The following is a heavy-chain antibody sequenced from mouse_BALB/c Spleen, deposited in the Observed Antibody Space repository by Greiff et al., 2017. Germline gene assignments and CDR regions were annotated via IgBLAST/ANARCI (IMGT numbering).Heavy chain of an antibody. V-gene: IGHV5-9-4*01. J-gene: IGHJ3*01. D-gene: IGHD1-2*01. CDR2: ISSGGSYT. CDR1: GFTFSSYA. Sequence: EVQRVESGGGLVKPGGSLKLSCAASGFTFSSYAMSWVRQSPEKRLEWVAEISSGGSYTYYPDTVTGRFTISRDNAKNTLYLEMSSLRSEDTAMYYCARITTATPWGQGTLVTVSA. CDR3: ARITTATP.